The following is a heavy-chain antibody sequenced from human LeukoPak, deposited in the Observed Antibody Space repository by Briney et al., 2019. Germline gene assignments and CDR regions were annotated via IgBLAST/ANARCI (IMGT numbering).Heavy chain of an antibody. J-gene: IGHJ4*02. CDR1: GGSISSYY. Sequence: SETLSLTCTVSGGSISSYYWSWIRRPPGKGLEWIGYIYTSGSTNYNPSLKSRVTISVDTSKNQFSLKLSSVTAADTAVYYCARQAYYGFWSGYYNGEYYFDYWGQGTLVTVSS. V-gene: IGHV4-4*09. D-gene: IGHD3-3*01. CDR2: IYTSGST. CDR3: ARQAYYGFWSGYYNGEYYFDY.